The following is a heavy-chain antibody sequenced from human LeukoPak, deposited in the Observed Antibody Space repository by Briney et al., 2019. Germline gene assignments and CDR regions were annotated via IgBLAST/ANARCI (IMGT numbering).Heavy chain of an antibody. CDR1: GFTFSSYS. CDR3: AKDLGVYSSGRYTSETPESDH. Sequence: VGSLRLSCAASGFTFSSYSMNWVRQAPGEGLEGVSSISRSSTYIYYADSVKGRFTISRDNAKNSLYLQMNSLGAEDTAVYYCAKDLGVYSSGRYTSETPESDHWGQGTLVTVSS. D-gene: IGHD6-19*01. V-gene: IGHV3-21*01. CDR2: ISRSSTYI. J-gene: IGHJ4*02.